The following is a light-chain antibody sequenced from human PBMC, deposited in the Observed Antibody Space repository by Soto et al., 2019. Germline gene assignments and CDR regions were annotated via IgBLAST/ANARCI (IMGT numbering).Light chain of an antibody. Sequence: EIVLTQSPGTLSLSPGERATLSCRASQSVSSSYLAWYQQKPGQAPRLLIYGASSSATGIPDRFSGSGSGTDFTLTISRLEPEYFAVYYCQQYGGSPRTFGQGTKLEIK. CDR3: QQYGGSPRT. CDR2: GAS. V-gene: IGKV3-20*01. CDR1: QSVSSSY. J-gene: IGKJ2*01.